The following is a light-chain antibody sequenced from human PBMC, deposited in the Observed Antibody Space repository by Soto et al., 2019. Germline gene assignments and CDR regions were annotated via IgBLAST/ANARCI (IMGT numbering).Light chain of an antibody. V-gene: IGLV3-1*01. CDR1: KLGDKY. CDR2: QNS. J-gene: IGLJ2*01. CDR3: QAWDRTTGV. Sequence: SSELTQSPSVSVSPGQTGSITCSGDKLGDKYVSWYQQKPGQSPVVVIYQNSRRPSGIPERFSGSNSGNRATLTISGTQAIDEADYYCQAWDRTTGVFGGGTKLTVL.